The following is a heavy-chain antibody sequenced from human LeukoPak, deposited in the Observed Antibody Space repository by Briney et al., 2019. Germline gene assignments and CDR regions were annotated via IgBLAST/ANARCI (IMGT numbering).Heavy chain of an antibody. J-gene: IGHJ3*02. D-gene: IGHD3-3*01. Sequence: PGGSLRLSCAASGFTFSSYWMHWVRQAPGKGLVWVSRINSDGSSTSYADSVKGRFTISRDNAKNTLYLQMNSLRAEDTAVYYCAGDRASITIFGVVISNDAFDIWGQGTMVTVSS. V-gene: IGHV3-74*01. CDR2: INSDGSST. CDR1: GFTFSSYW. CDR3: AGDRASITIFGVVISNDAFDI.